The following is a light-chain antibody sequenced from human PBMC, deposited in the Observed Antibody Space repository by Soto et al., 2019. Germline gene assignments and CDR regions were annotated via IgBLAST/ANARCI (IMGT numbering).Light chain of an antibody. CDR1: QSVSNNY. V-gene: IGKV3-20*01. CDR3: QQYGSSGT. J-gene: IGKJ1*01. CDR2: GAS. Sequence: EIELTQSPGTLSLSPGERATLSCRASQSVSNNYLAWYQQKPGQAPRLLIYGASNRATGIPDRFNGSGSGTDFTLTISRVEPEDFAVYYCQQYGSSGTFGQGTKVDIK.